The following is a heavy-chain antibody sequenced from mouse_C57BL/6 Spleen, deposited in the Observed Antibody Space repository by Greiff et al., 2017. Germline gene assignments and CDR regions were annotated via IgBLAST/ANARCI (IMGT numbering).Heavy chain of an antibody. Sequence: EVQRVESGGGLVKPGGSLKLSCAASGFTFSDYGMHWVRQAPEEGLEWVAYISSGSSTIYYADTVKGRFTISGDNAKNTLFLQMTSLRSEDTAVYYCARDSNYGGWYFAVWGTGTTVTVSS. J-gene: IGHJ1*03. D-gene: IGHD2-5*01. CDR2: ISSGSSTI. V-gene: IGHV5-17*01. CDR3: ARDSNYGGWYFAV. CDR1: GFTFSDYG.